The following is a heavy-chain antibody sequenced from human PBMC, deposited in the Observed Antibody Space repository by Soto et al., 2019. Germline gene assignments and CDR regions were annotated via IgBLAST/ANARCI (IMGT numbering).Heavy chain of an antibody. CDR3: ASIVDTAVSHYYYGMDV. J-gene: IGHJ6*02. V-gene: IGHV3-48*02. Sequence: GGSLRLSCAASGFTFSSYSMNWVRQAPGKGPEWVSYISSGSGTIYYADSVKGRFTISRHNAKNSLYLQMNSLRDEDTAVYYCASIVDTAVSHYYYGMDVWGQGTTVTVSS. CDR2: ISSGSGTI. D-gene: IGHD5-18*01. CDR1: GFTFSSYS.